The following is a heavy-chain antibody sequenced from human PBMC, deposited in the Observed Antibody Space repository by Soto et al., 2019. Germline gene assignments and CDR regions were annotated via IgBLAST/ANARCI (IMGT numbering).Heavy chain of an antibody. Sequence: HLVQSGPEVKRPGASITVSCKTSGDTFANFGLSWVRQAPGQGLEWMGWIATYNNNKNYAQKIQSRLTLTTDTSTSTAYMELESLGYDDTAVYYCARVVRGVVNWFDPWGQGTLVTVSS. CDR3: ARVVRGVVNWFDP. J-gene: IGHJ5*02. V-gene: IGHV1-18*01. CDR2: IATYNNNK. D-gene: IGHD3-10*01. CDR1: GDTFANFG.